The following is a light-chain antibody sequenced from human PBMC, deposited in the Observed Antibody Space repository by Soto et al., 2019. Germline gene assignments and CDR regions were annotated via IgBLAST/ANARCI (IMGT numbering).Light chain of an antibody. CDR3: HQYNEWPTHT. J-gene: IGKJ2*01. Sequence: EIVMTQSPATLSVSPGERVTLSCRASESVNEKLAWYQQRPGQAPRLLIYGASTRATGTSARFSGSGSGTEFTLTISSLQTEDFAVYYCHQYNEWPTHTFGQGTKLEIK. V-gene: IGKV3-15*01. CDR1: ESVNEK. CDR2: GAS.